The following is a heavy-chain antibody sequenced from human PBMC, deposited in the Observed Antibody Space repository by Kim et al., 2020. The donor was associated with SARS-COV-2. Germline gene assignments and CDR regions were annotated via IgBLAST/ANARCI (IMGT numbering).Heavy chain of an antibody. CDR1: GFTFSSYA. CDR3: AREVGGSYWGWTYYYYGMDV. Sequence: GGSLRLSCAASGFTFSSYAMHWVRQAPGKGLESVAVISYDGSNKYYADSVKGRFTISRDNSKNTLYLQMNSLRAEDTAVYYCAREVGGSYWGWTYYYYGMDVWGQGTTVTVSS. CDR2: ISYDGSNK. J-gene: IGHJ6*02. V-gene: IGHV3-30-3*01. D-gene: IGHD1-26*01.